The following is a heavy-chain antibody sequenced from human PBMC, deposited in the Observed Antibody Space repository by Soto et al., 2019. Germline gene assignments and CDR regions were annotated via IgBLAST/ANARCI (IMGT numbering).Heavy chain of an antibody. V-gene: IGHV3-74*01. D-gene: IGHD2-21*02. CDR1: GFNFSPYW. CDR2: INAEGNT. CDR3: ARGSNTAFDP. Sequence: EAQLVESGGGLVQPGGSLRLSCAASGFNFSPYWMHWVRQTPGKGLVWVSRINAEGNTIYADSVKGRVTISRDNDKNMLYLQMTSLRAEDTAVYFCARGSNTAFDPWGQGTLVTVSS. J-gene: IGHJ5*02.